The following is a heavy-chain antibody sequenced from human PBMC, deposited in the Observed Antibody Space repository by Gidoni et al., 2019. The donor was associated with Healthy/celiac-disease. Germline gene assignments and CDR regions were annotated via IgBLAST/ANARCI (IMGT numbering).Heavy chain of an antibody. J-gene: IGHJ3*02. CDR1: GFTFSDYY. Sequence: QVQLVESGGGLVKPGGSLRLSCAASGFTFSDYYMSWIRQAPGKGLEWVSYISSSSSYTNYADSVKGRFTISRDNAKNSLYLQMNSLRAEDTAVYYCAREGPIFGVADAFDIWGQGTMVTVSS. D-gene: IGHD3-3*01. CDR2: ISSSSSYT. CDR3: AREGPIFGVADAFDI. V-gene: IGHV3-11*06.